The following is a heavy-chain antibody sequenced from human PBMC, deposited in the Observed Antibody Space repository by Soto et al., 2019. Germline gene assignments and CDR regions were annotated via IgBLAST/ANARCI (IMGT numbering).Heavy chain of an antibody. V-gene: IGHV4-30-2*01. J-gene: IGHJ6*02. CDR1: GGSINSGGDS. CDR3: ARAAQRAMDV. D-gene: IGHD6-25*01. CDR2: IYQSGST. Sequence: QLQLQESGSRMVKPSETLSLICAVSGGSINSGGDSWSWVRQPLGKGLEWLGHIYQSGSTYYNPSLKNQVTMSLDRSKNQFSLKLLSVTAADTAVYYCARAAQRAMDVWGQGTTVTVSS.